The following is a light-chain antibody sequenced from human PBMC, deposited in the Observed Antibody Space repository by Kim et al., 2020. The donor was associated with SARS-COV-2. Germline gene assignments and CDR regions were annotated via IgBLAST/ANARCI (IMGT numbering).Light chain of an antibody. Sequence: SPGERAALSCRASQSIGTNLAWYQQKLGQTPRLLIYDASTRATGIPARFSGSGSGAEFTLTISSLQSEDFAIYYCRQYNVWPPLTFGGGTKVDIK. CDR2: DAS. V-gene: IGKV3-15*01. J-gene: IGKJ4*01. CDR3: RQYNVWPPLT. CDR1: QSIGTN.